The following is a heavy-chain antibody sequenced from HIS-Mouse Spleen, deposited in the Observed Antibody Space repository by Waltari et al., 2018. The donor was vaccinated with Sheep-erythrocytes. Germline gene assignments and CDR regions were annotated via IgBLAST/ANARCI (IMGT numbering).Heavy chain of an antibody. CDR2: SYSGGST. D-gene: IGHD4-17*01. CDR1: GFTVSSNY. CDR3: ARGHPDYGDYDAFDI. J-gene: IGHJ3*02. V-gene: IGHV3-53*01. Sequence: EVQLVESGGGLIQPGGSLRLSCAASGFTVSSNYMSWVRRAPGKGLEWVSVSYSGGSTYYAEPVKGRFTISRDNSKNTLYLQMNSLRAEDTAVYYCARGHPDYGDYDAFDIWGQGTMVTVSS.